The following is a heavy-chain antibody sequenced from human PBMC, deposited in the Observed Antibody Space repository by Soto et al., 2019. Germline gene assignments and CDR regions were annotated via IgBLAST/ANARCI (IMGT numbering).Heavy chain of an antibody. CDR3: ARDLRGRRSGRFDP. CDR1: GDPITSGGFY. Sequence: QVQLQESGPGLVKPSETLSLTCTLSGDPITSGGFYWTWIRQHPAKGLEWIGYIYYSGVTYYNPSLKSRATISVDTSKNQFALNLSSVSAADTDMYYCARDLRGRRSGRFDPWGQGTLVTVSS. V-gene: IGHV4-31*03. J-gene: IGHJ5*02. D-gene: IGHD3-10*01. CDR2: IYYSGVT.